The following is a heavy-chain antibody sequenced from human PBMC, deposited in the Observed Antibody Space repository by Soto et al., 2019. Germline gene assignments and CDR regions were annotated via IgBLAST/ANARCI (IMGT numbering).Heavy chain of an antibody. V-gene: IGHV1-18*01. D-gene: IGHD1-26*01. CDR3: ARDRYSGSYSSHDAFDI. Sequence: AASVKVSWRASGYNFTTQGISCVRQATGQGLEWMGWISAYNGNTNYAQKLQGRVTMTTDTSTSTAYMELRSLRSDDTAVYYCARDRYSGSYSSHDAFDIWGQGTMVTVSS. CDR1: GYNFTTQG. J-gene: IGHJ3*02. CDR2: ISAYNGNT.